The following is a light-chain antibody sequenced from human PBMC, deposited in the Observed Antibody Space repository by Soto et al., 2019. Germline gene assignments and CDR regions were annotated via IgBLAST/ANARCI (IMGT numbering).Light chain of an antibody. CDR1: SSNIGAGYD. V-gene: IGLV1-40*01. CDR3: QSYDSSLSGFYV. Sequence: QSVLTQPPSVSGAPGQRVTISCTGSSSNIGAGYDVHWYQQLPGRAPKLLIYANSNRPSGVPDRFSGSRSGTSASLAITGLQAEDEADYYCQSYDSSLSGFYVFGTGTKVTV. CDR2: ANS. J-gene: IGLJ1*01.